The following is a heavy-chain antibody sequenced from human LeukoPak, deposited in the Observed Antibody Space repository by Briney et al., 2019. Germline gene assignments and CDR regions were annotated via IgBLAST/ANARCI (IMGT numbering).Heavy chain of an antibody. J-gene: IGHJ6*02. CDR1: GFTFNTYT. V-gene: IGHV3-48*01. CDR3: ARDGQRLTPYAMDV. D-gene: IGHD6-25*01. CDR2: ISGSSGII. Sequence: GGSLRLSCAASGFTFNTYTMNWVRQAPGKGLEWVSYISGSSGIIDYADSVRGRFTISRDNAKNSLYLQMNSLRAEDTAVYYCARDGQRLTPYAMDVWGQGTTITVSS.